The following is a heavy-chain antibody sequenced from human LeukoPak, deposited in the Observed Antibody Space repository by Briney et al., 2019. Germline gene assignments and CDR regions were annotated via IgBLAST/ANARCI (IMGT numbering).Heavy chain of an antibody. CDR2: INWNGGST. V-gene: IGHV3-20*04. CDR3: ARVDSSGWYFNY. Sequence: GGSLRLSCAASGFTFDDCGMSWVRQAPGKGLEWVSGINWNGGSTGYADSVKGRFTISRDNAKNSLYLQMNSLRAEDTALYYCARVDSSGWYFNYWGQGTLVTVSS. CDR1: GFTFDDCG. J-gene: IGHJ4*02. D-gene: IGHD6-19*01.